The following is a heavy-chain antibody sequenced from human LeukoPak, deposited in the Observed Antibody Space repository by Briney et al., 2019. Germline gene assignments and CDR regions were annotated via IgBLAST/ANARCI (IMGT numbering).Heavy chain of an antibody. CDR2: ISAYNGNT. Sequence: ASVKVSCKASGYTFTSYGISWVRQAPGQGLEWMGWISAYNGNTNYAQKLQGRVTITTDTSTSTAYMELRSLRSDDTAVYYCARVRPYYDSSGYSPADYWGQGTLVTVSS. D-gene: IGHD3-22*01. CDR3: ARVRPYYDSSGYSPADY. V-gene: IGHV1-18*01. J-gene: IGHJ4*02. CDR1: GYTFTSYG.